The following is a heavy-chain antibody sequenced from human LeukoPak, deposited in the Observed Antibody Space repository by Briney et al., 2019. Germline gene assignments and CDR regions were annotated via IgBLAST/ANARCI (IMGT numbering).Heavy chain of an antibody. CDR2: IYYSGST. J-gene: IGHJ4*02. Sequence: PSETLSLTCTVSGGSISSYYWSWIRQPPGKGLEWIGYIYYSGSTNYNPSLKSRVTISVGTSKNQFSLKLSSVTAADTAVYYCARAEAVAGTHPFDYWGQGTLVTVSS. CDR1: GGSISSYY. CDR3: ARAEAVAGTHPFDY. D-gene: IGHD6-19*01. V-gene: IGHV4-59*01.